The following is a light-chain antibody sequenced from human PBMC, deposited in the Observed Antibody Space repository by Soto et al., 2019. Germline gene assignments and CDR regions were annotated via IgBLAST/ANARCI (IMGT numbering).Light chain of an antibody. CDR3: QSYDSSLSGSI. Sequence: QSVLTQPPSVSGAPGQRVTISCTGSSSNIGAGYDVHWYQQLPGTAPKLLIYGNSNRPSRVPDRFSGSKSGTSAPLAITGLQAEDEAVYYCQSYDSSLSGSIFGGGTKLTVL. CDR2: GNS. CDR1: SSNIGAGYD. J-gene: IGLJ2*01. V-gene: IGLV1-40*01.